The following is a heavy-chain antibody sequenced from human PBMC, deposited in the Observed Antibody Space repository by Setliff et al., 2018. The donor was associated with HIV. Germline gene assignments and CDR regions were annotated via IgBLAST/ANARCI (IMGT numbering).Heavy chain of an antibody. CDR3: ARGGAVSADFDS. CDR1: GGSISSYY. D-gene: IGHD3-16*01. CDR2: IYTSGST. J-gene: IGHJ5*01. V-gene: IGHV4-4*07. Sequence: NPSETLSLTCTVSGGSISSYYWSWIRQPAGKGLEWIGRIYTSGSTNYNPSLKSRVTMSVDKSKNQFSLKLSSVTAADTAVYYCARGGAVSADFDSWGQGTLVTVSS.